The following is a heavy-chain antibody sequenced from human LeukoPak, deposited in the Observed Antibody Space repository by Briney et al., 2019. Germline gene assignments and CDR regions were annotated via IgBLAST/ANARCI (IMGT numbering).Heavy chain of an antibody. Sequence: ASVKVSCKASGYIFTSYGISWVRQAPGQGLEWMGWISAYNGNTNYAQMLQGRVTMNTDTSTSTAYMELRSLRSDDTAVYYCARDPQQLVGATGGGFNFWGQGTLVTVSS. CDR3: ARDPQQLVGATGGGFNF. J-gene: IGHJ4*02. CDR1: GYIFTSYG. V-gene: IGHV1-18*01. CDR2: ISAYNGNT. D-gene: IGHD1-26*01.